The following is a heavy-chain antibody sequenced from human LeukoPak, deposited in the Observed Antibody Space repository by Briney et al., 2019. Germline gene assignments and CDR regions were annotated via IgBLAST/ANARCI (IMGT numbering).Heavy chain of an antibody. Sequence: GGSLRLSCAASGFTVSSNYMSWVRQAPGKGLEWVAVIYSGGSTYYADSVKGRFTISRDNSKNTLYLQMNSLRAEDTAVYYCASGSGSYRTPYYYMDVWGTGTTVTVSS. V-gene: IGHV3-53*01. CDR2: IYSGGST. D-gene: IGHD3-10*01. CDR1: GFTVSSNY. CDR3: ASGSGSYRTPYYYMDV. J-gene: IGHJ6*03.